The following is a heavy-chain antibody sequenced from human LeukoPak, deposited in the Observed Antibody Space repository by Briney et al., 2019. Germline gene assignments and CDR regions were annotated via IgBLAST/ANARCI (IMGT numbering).Heavy chain of an antibody. CDR3: AKDLRFDTYYDFWSGYYGMDV. Sequence: GGSLRLSCAASGFTFSSYAMSWVRQAPGKGLEWVSAISGSGGSTYYADSVKGRFTISRDNSKNTLYLQMNSLRAEDTAVYYCAKDLRFDTYYDFWSGYYGMDVWGQGTTVTVSS. CDR2: ISGSGGST. J-gene: IGHJ6*02. D-gene: IGHD3-3*01. V-gene: IGHV3-23*01. CDR1: GFTFSSYA.